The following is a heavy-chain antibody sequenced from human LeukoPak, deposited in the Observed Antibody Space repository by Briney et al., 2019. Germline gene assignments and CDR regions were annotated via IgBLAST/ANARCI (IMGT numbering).Heavy chain of an antibody. Sequence: GGSLRLSCAGSGFTFRSYAMHWVREAPGKGLEWVAVISYDGSNKDYADSVKGRFTISRDNSKNTLFLQMNSLRAEDTAVYYCAREIFNGFDIWGQGTMVTVSS. CDR1: GFTFRSYA. CDR3: AREIFNGFDI. V-gene: IGHV3-30-3*01. J-gene: IGHJ3*02. CDR2: ISYDGSNK.